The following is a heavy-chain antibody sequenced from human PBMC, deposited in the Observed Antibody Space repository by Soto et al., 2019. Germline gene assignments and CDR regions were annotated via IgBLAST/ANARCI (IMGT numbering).Heavy chain of an antibody. Sequence: TGGSLRLSCAASGFTFNGYVMSWVRQAPGKGLERVSVIGGSGGRTYYADSVKGRFTISRDNSKNTLYLQMNSLRAEDTAVYYCAKLGYSYGGIDYWGQGTLVTVSS. CDR2: IGGSGGRT. D-gene: IGHD5-18*01. CDR1: GFTFNGYV. J-gene: IGHJ4*02. CDR3: AKLGYSYGGIDY. V-gene: IGHV3-23*01.